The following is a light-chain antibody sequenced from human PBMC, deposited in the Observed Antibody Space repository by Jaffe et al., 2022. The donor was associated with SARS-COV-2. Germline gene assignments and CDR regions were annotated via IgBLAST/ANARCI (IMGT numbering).Light chain of an antibody. CDR3: QQYSSSPT. J-gene: IGKJ1*01. V-gene: IGKV3-20*01. CDR2: DAS. CDR1: QSVSSSF. Sequence: EIVLTQSPGTVSLSPGERATLSCRASQSVSSSFLAWYQQKPGQAPRLLIYDASSRATGIPDRFSGSGSGTDFTLTISRLEPEDFAVYSCQQYSSSPTFGPGTKVEIQ.